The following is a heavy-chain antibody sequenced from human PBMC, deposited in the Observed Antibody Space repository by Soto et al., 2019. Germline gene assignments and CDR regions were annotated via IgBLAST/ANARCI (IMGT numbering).Heavy chain of an antibody. D-gene: IGHD3-16*01. CDR2: VSRAGTYT. CDR1: GFTFSSYA. J-gene: IGHJ5*02. Sequence: EVQLLESGGDVVRPGGSLRLSCAASGFTFSSYAMGWVRQAPGKGLEWVAGVSRAGTYTFYADSVRGRFSISRDSSRDTEDLYMNALRGDDTAVYFCVKYTVTEDLGESWGQGTLVSVSS. CDR3: VKYTVTEDLGES. V-gene: IGHV3-23*01.